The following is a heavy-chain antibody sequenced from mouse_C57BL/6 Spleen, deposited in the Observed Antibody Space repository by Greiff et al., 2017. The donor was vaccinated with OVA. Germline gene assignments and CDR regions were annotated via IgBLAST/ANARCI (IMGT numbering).Heavy chain of an antibody. J-gene: IGHJ2*01. CDR2: ISYSGST. D-gene: IGHD2-4*01. CDR3: ARDQGLRRGGYYFDY. CDR1: GYSITSGYD. Sequence: EVQLQQSGPGMVKPSQSLSLTCTVTGYSITSGYDWHWIRHFPGNKLEWMGYISYSGSTNYNPSLKSRISITHDTSKNHFFLKLNSVTTEDTATYYCARDQGLRRGGYYFDYWGQGTTLTVSS. V-gene: IGHV3-1*01.